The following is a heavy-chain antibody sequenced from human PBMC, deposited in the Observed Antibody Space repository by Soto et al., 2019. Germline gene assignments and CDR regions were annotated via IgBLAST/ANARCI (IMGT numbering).Heavy chain of an antibody. Sequence: GGSLRLSCAASGFTFSSYSMNWVRQAPGKGLEWVSSISSSSSYIYYADSVKGRFTISRDSAKNSLYLQMNSLRAEDTAVYYCARDGYSSSFHPFDYWGQGTLVTVSS. CDR2: ISSSSSYI. CDR1: GFTFSSYS. J-gene: IGHJ4*02. CDR3: ARDGYSSSFHPFDY. D-gene: IGHD6-6*01. V-gene: IGHV3-21*01.